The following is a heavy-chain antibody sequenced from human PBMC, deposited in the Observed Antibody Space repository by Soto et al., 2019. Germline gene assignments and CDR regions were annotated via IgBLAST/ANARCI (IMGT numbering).Heavy chain of an antibody. D-gene: IGHD1-20*01. J-gene: IGHJ3*02. CDR1: GFTFSDHY. Sequence: EVQLVESGGDLVQPGGSLRLSCAASGFTFSDHYMDWVRQAPGRGLEWVARIRNKANSYSTEYAASVKGRFSISGDDSKNTMYLQMNSLKTEDTAVYYCARSGADGSNWSDDAFDIWGQGTVVTVSS. CDR2: IRNKANSYST. V-gene: IGHV3-72*01. CDR3: ARSGADGSNWSDDAFDI.